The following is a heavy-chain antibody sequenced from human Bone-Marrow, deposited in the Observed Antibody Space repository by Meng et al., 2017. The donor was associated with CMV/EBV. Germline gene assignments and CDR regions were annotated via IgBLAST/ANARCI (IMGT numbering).Heavy chain of an antibody. D-gene: IGHD6-19*01. J-gene: IGHJ4*02. Sequence: QVQRVQSGAEVKTPGASVKVSCKASGYTLTDYYIHWVRQAPGQWLEWMGWINPTTDTNYAQNFQGRVTMTRDMSINTAYMELSRLTSGDTAVYYCARSSGWSRFDYWGQGTLVTVSS. CDR1: GYTLTDYY. CDR3: ARSSGWSRFDY. V-gene: IGHV1-2*02. CDR2: INPTTDT.